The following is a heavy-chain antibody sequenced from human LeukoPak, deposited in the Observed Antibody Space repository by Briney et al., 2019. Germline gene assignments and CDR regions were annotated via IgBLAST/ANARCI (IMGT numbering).Heavy chain of an antibody. V-gene: IGHV4-59*01. D-gene: IGHD2-2*01. CDR3: ARVPGYCSSTSCYYYYYYGMDV. Sequence: SETLSLTCTVSGGSISSYYWSWIRQPPGKGLEWIGYIYYSGSTNYNPSLKSRVTISVDTSKNQFSLKLSSVTAADTAVYYCARVPGYCSSTSCYYYYYYGMDVWGQGTTVTVSS. CDR2: IYYSGST. J-gene: IGHJ6*02. CDR1: GGSISSYY.